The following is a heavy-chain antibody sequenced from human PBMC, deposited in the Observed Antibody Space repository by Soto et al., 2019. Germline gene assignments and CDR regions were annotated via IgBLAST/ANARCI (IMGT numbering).Heavy chain of an antibody. CDR2: ISGYHGNI. CDR1: GSTFTSYD. V-gene: IGHV1-8*01. Sequence: ASVKVPCKASGSTFTSYDINWVRQATGQGLEYMGWISGYHGNILYAQKFQGRVTITADKFTSTAYMVLSSLRSEDTAVYYCARPARPYYYDSSGLYYYYGMDVWGQGTTVTVSS. J-gene: IGHJ6*02. D-gene: IGHD3-22*01. CDR3: ARPARPYYYDSSGLYYYYGMDV.